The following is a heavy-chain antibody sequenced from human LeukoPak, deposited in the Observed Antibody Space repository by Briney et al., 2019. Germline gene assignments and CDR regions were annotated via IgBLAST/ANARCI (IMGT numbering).Heavy chain of an antibody. V-gene: IGHV3-30*02. CDR1: GFDFSSYA. D-gene: IGHD3/OR15-3a*01. J-gene: IGHJ4*02. CDR2: IRYDGTDK. Sequence: GGSLRLSCAASGFDFSSYAMQWVRQTPGKGLEWVAFIRYDGTDKNYADSVKGRFTISRENSKNILYLQMNSLRPEDTAVYYCAKVRDWGGFDYWGQGTLVIVSS. CDR3: AKVRDWGGFDY.